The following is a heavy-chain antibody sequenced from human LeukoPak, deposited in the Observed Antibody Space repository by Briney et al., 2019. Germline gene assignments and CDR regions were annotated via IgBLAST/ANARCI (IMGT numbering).Heavy chain of an antibody. D-gene: IGHD6-19*01. CDR2: LSGSGITT. CDR3: AKGIYSSGWSYFDY. Sequence: GGSLRLSCAASGFTFNNSAMSWVRQAPGKGLEWVSTLSGSGITTYYADSVKGRFTISRDNSKNTLYLQMNSLRAEDTAVYYCAKGIYSSGWSYFDYWGHGTLVTVSS. CDR1: GFTFNNSA. J-gene: IGHJ4*01. V-gene: IGHV3-23*01.